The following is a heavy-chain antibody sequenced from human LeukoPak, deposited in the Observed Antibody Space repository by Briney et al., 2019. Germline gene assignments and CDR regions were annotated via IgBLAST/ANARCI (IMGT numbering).Heavy chain of an antibody. CDR1: GFTFSTYS. J-gene: IGHJ4*02. CDR3: ARDGIFDY. Sequence: GGSLRLSCAASGFTFSTYSMHWVRQAPGKGLEWVSSIRSGSTYINYADSVKGRFTISRDDAKKSLYLQMNSLRAEDTAVYYCARDGIFDYWRQGTLVTVSS. CDR2: IRSGSTYI. V-gene: IGHV3-21*01.